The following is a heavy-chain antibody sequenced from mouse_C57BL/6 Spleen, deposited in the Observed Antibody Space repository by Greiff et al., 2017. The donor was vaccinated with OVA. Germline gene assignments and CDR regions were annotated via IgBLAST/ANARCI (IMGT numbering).Heavy chain of an antibody. Sequence: QVQLQQPGAELVMPGASVKLSCKASGYTFTSYWMHWVKQRPGQGLEWIGEIDPSDSYTNYNQKFKGKSTLTVDKSSSTAYMQLSSLTSEDSAVYDCARKSGTWYFDVWGTGTTVTVSS. CDR3: ARKSGTWYFDV. J-gene: IGHJ1*03. D-gene: IGHD4-1*01. V-gene: IGHV1-69*01. CDR2: IDPSDSYT. CDR1: GYTFTSYW.